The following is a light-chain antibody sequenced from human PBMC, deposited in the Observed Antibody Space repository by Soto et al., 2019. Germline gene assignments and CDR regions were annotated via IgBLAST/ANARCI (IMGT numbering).Light chain of an antibody. CDR1: HSVSGRY. V-gene: IGKV3-20*01. CDR2: DAS. Sequence: IVLTQSPDTLYLSPGEGATLSCRASHSVSGRYLAWYQQKPGQAPRLLIYDASSRATGIPDRFSGSGSGTDFTLTISSLEPEDSAVYYCQQYGSSPLLTFGGGTKVEIK. J-gene: IGKJ4*01. CDR3: QQYGSSPLLT.